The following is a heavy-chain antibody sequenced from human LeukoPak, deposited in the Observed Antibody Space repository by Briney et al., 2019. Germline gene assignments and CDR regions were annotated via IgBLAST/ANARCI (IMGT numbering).Heavy chain of an antibody. CDR3: ASGSGGGEYYFDY. CDR2: IYYSGST. CDR1: GGSISSGDYY. V-gene: IGHV4-30-4*01. J-gene: IGHJ4*02. Sequence: SETLSLTCTVSGGSISSGDYYWSWIRQPPGKGLEWIGYIYYSGSTNYNPSLKSRVTISLDKSKNQFSLKLSSVTAADTAVYYCASGSGGGEYYFDYWGQGTLVTVSS. D-gene: IGHD3-10*01.